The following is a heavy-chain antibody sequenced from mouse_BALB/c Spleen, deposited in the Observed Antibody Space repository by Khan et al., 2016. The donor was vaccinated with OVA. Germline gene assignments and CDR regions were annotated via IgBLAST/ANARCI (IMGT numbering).Heavy chain of an antibody. CDR3: ARNSYMYDFTY. D-gene: IGHD2-14*01. J-gene: IGHJ3*01. V-gene: IGHV2-2*01. Sequence: VQLQESGPGLVQPSQSLSITCTVSGFSLNTYGIHWIRQSQGKGLEWLGVIRSGGSTDYNGAFISRLNITKDNSKSQVFCKLSSLQADDTAIYYCARNSYMYDFTYWGQGTLVTVSA. CDR1: GFSLNTYG. CDR2: IRSGGST.